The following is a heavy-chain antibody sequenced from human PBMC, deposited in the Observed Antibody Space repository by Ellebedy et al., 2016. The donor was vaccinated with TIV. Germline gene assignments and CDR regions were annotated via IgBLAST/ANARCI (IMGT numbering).Heavy chain of an antibody. Sequence: GGSLRLSXAASGFTFSSYGMHWVRQAPGKGLEWVAVIWYDGSNKYYADSVRGRFTISRDNSKNTLYLQVNSLRAEDTAVYYCARARLDWNWFDPWGQGTLVTVSS. CDR3: ARARLDWNWFDP. J-gene: IGHJ5*02. D-gene: IGHD3-9*01. V-gene: IGHV3-33*01. CDR2: IWYDGSNK. CDR1: GFTFSSYG.